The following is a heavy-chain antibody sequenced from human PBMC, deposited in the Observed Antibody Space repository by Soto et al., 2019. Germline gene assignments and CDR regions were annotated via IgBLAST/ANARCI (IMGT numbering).Heavy chain of an antibody. D-gene: IGHD1-26*01. Sequence: QVQLEQSGAEVKKPGASVKVSCKASGYTFTSYGISWVRQAPGQGLEWMGRISAYNGNTNYAQKIQGRVTMTTDTSTSTAYRELRSMRSDDTAVYYCARVVGALGPWFDPWGQGTLVTVSS. J-gene: IGHJ5*02. CDR2: ISAYNGNT. CDR3: ARVVGALGPWFDP. CDR1: GYTFTSYG. V-gene: IGHV1-18*01.